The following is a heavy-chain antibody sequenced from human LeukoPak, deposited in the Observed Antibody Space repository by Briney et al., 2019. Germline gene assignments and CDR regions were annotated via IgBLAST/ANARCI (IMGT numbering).Heavy chain of an antibody. CDR2: IYYSGST. CDR1: GGSISSYY. D-gene: IGHD2-15*01. J-gene: IGHJ5*02. Sequence: PSETLSLTCTVSGGSISSYYGSWLRQPPGKGLEWLGYIYYSGSTNYNPSLKSRVTISVDTSKNQFSLKLSSVTAADTAVYYCARVIYCSGGSCYWFDPWGQGTLVTVSS. V-gene: IGHV4-59*08. CDR3: ARVIYCSGGSCYWFDP.